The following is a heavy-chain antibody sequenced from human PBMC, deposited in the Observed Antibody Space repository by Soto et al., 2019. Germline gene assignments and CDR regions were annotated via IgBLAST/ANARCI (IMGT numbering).Heavy chain of an antibody. V-gene: IGHV1-3*05. CDR3: ARDQSRSTVSGRHAFDI. D-gene: IGHD6-25*01. CDR2: INAGNGNT. J-gene: IGHJ3*02. Sequence: QVQLVQSGAEEKKPGASVKVSCKASGYTFTSYAMHWVRQAPGQRLEWMGWINAGNGNTKYSQKFQGRVTITRDTSASTAYMELSSLRSEDTAVYYCARDQSRSTVSGRHAFDIWGQGTMVTVSS. CDR1: GYTFTSYA.